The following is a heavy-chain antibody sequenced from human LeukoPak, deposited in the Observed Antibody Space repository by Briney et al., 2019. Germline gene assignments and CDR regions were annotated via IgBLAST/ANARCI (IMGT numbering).Heavy chain of an antibody. CDR2: IYHSGST. Sequence: SQTLSLTCAVSGGSISSGGYSWSWIRQPPGKGLEWIRYIYHSGSTYYNPSLKSRVTISVDRSKNQFSLKLSSVTAADTAVYYCARIWGYSTFDYWGQGTLVTVSS. D-gene: IGHD4-11*01. CDR3: ARIWGYSTFDY. CDR1: GGSISSGGYS. V-gene: IGHV4-30-2*01. J-gene: IGHJ4*02.